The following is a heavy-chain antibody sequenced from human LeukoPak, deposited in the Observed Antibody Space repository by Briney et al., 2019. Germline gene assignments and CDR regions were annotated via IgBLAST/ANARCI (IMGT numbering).Heavy chain of an antibody. J-gene: IGHJ4*02. Sequence: PGGSLRLSCAASGFTFSNYGMHWVRQAPGKGLEWVAFIRYDGTNKYYADSVKGRFTISRDNSKNTLYLQMNSLRAEDTAVYYCARGGGKRFDYWGQGTLVTVSS. CDR1: GFTFSNYG. CDR2: IRYDGTNK. CDR3: ARGGGKRFDY. V-gene: IGHV3-30*02. D-gene: IGHD4-23*01.